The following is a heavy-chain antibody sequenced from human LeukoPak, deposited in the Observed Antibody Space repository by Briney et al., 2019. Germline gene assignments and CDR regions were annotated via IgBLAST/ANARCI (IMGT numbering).Heavy chain of an antibody. CDR3: ARGGAADY. V-gene: IGHV4-34*01. D-gene: IGHD4/OR15-4a*01. Sequence: SQTLSLTCAVSGGSFTIYQWSWIRQSPGKGLEWIGDINRSGSTDYNPALRSRVFISMDTSKNQFSLQLSSVTAADTAVYYCARGGAADYWGQGTLVTVSS. CDR2: INRSGST. J-gene: IGHJ4*02. CDR1: GGSFTIYQ.